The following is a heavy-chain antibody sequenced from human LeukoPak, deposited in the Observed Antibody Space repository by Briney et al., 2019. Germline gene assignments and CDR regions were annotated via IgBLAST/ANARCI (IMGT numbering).Heavy chain of an antibody. Sequence: PSETLSLTCTVSGGSISSYYWSWIRQPPGKGLEWIGEINHSGSTNYNPSLKSRVTISVDTSKNQFSLKLSSVTAADTAVYYCAREGVVVVVAATPNWFDPWGQGTLVTVSS. CDR3: AREGVVVVVAATPNWFDP. V-gene: IGHV4-34*01. J-gene: IGHJ5*02. D-gene: IGHD2-15*01. CDR2: INHSGST. CDR1: GGSISSYY.